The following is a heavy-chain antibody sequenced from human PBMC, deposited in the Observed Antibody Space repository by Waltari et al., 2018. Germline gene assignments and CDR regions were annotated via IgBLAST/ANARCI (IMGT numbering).Heavy chain of an antibody. Sequence: GWISAYNGNTNYAQKLQGRVTMTTDTSTSTAYMELRGLRSDDTAVYYCASITMVRGVTTNYYYYYGMDVWGQGTTVTVSS. D-gene: IGHD3-10*01. CDR3: ASITMVRGVTTNYYYYYGMDV. CDR2: ISAYNGNT. V-gene: IGHV1-18*01. J-gene: IGHJ6*02.